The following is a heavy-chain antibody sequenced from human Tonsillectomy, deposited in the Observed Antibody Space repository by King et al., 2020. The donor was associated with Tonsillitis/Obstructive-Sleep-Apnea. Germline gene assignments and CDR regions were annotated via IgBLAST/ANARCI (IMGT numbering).Heavy chain of an antibody. D-gene: IGHD3-10*01. V-gene: IGHV1-69*01. CDR1: GGSFSSYA. Sequence: AQLVQSGAEVKKPGSSVKVSCKASGGSFSSYALSWVRQAPGQGLEWMGGIIPILGAAIYAQKFQGRVTIIADESTSTAHMELTSLRSEDTAVYYCARDGCDYYGSRSHINYFEYWGQGPLVTVSS. J-gene: IGHJ4*02. CDR3: ARDGCDYYGSRSHINYFEY. CDR2: IIPILGAA.